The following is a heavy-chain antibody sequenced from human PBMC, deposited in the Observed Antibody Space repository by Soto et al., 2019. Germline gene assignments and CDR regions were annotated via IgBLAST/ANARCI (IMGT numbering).Heavy chain of an antibody. CDR1: GFPFSNYW. Sequence: EGQLVESGGGLVQPGGSLRFSCAASGFPFSNYWMHWVRQAPGKGLVWVSRINSDGSRTNYADSVKGRFTISRDNAKNTLYLQMNSLTAEDTAVYYCARGGSVAGTSNWFDPWGQGALVTVSS. D-gene: IGHD6-19*01. CDR2: INSDGSRT. CDR3: ARGGSVAGTSNWFDP. V-gene: IGHV3-74*01. J-gene: IGHJ5*02.